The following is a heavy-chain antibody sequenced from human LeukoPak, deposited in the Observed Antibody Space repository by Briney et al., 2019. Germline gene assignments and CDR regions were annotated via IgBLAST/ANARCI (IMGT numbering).Heavy chain of an antibody. Sequence: GGSLRLSCAASGFTFSSSAMSWVRQAPGKGLEWVSTISGSGGSTSYADSVKGRFTISRDNAKNSLYLQMNSLRAEDTALYYCARGSIAIYYYDSSGYFGYWGQGTLVTVSS. CDR1: GFTFSSSA. D-gene: IGHD3-22*01. V-gene: IGHV3-23*01. J-gene: IGHJ4*02. CDR2: ISGSGGST. CDR3: ARGSIAIYYYDSSGYFGY.